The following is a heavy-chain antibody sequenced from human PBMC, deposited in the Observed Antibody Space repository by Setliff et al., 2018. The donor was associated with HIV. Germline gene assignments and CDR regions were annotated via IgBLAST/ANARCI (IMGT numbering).Heavy chain of an antibody. D-gene: IGHD2-8*02. Sequence: PSETLSLTCTVSGGSISSGIYYWIWIRRPAGKGLEWIGHVYTTGGTNYNPSLESRLTISVDTSRNQFSLRLSSVTAADTAVYYCARAPTGVTNAFDIWGQGTMVTVSS. J-gene: IGHJ3*02. CDR1: GGSISSGIYY. CDR2: VYTTGGT. CDR3: ARAPTGVTNAFDI. V-gene: IGHV4-61*09.